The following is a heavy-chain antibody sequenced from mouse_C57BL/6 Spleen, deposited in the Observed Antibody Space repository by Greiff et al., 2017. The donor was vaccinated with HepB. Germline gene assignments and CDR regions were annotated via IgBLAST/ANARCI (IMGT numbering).Heavy chain of an antibody. CDR2: IYPGDGDT. V-gene: IGHV1-82*01. CDR1: GYAFSSSW. J-gene: IGHJ2*01. CDR3: ARNGITTVALDY. Sequence: QVQLQQSGPELVKPGASVKISCKASGYAFSSSWMNWVKQRPGKGLEWIGRIYPGDGDTNYNGKFKGKATLTADKSSSTAYMQLSSLTSEDSAVYFCARNGITTVALDYWGQGTTLTVSS. D-gene: IGHD1-1*01.